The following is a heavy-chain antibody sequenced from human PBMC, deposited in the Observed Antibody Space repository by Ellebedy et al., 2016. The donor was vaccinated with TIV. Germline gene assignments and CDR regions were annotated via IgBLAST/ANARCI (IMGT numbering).Heavy chain of an antibody. V-gene: IGHV3-66*01. CDR1: GFTFSNYA. CDR2: IHSGGSA. Sequence: GESLKISCAASGFTFSNYAMNWVRQAPGKGLEWVSVIHSGGSAYYADSVRGRFTISRDNSKNAIYLQMNSLRTEDTAVFYCTRIRGGTGQYGMDVWGQGTTVTV. D-gene: IGHD1-1*01. CDR3: TRIRGGTGQYGMDV. J-gene: IGHJ6*02.